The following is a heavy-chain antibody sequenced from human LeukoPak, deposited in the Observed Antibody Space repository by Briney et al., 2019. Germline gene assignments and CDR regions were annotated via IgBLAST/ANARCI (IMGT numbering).Heavy chain of an antibody. D-gene: IGHD3-22*01. Sequence: SETLSLTCTVSGGSISSSYWSWIRQPPGRGLEWIGYTSHSGSTNYKPSLKSRVSISVDTSKNQSSLKLTSVTAADTAMYYCARGYYDARGDSNPFDIWGQGTMVTVSS. CDR2: TSHSGST. CDR1: GGSISSSY. J-gene: IGHJ3*02. V-gene: IGHV4-59*01. CDR3: ARGYYDARGDSNPFDI.